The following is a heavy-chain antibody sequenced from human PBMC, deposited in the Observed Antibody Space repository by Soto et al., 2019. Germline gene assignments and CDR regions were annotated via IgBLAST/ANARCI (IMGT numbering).Heavy chain of an antibody. CDR1: GFTFSDYP. V-gene: IGHV3-48*02. J-gene: IGHJ4*02. CDR2: IRTISSAI. Sequence: QLVESGGGLVQPGGSLRLSCAASGFTFSDYPMNWVRQAPGKGLEWVSSIRTISSAIYFADSVRGRFTISRDNARNSLYLQMTSLGDEDTAVYYCARATPSFDSWGQGTLVTVSS. D-gene: IGHD2-15*01. CDR3: ARATPSFDS.